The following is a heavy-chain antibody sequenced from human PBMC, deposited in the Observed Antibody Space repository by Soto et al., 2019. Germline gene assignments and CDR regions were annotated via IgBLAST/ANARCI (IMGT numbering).Heavy chain of an antibody. D-gene: IGHD6-19*01. Sequence: GASVKVSCKASGYAFTGYYMHWVRQAPGQGLEWMGWINPNSGGTNYAQKFQGWVTMTRDTSISTAYMEPSRLRSDDTAVYYCARGTVAGMAFYYYGMDVWGQGTTVTVSS. J-gene: IGHJ6*02. CDR3: ARGTVAGMAFYYYGMDV. CDR1: GYAFTGYY. V-gene: IGHV1-2*04. CDR2: INPNSGGT.